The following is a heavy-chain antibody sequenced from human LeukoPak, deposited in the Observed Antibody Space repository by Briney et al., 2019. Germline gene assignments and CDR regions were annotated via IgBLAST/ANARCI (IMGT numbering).Heavy chain of an antibody. V-gene: IGHV3-30*02. CDR3: ARVIAAAGGGFDY. Sequence: GGSLRLSCAASGFTFSSYNMHWVRQAPGKGLEWVALIRNDESNKYYADSVKGRFTISRDNSKNTLYLQMNSLRAEDTAVYYCARVIAAAGGGFDYWGQGTLVTVSS. D-gene: IGHD6-13*01. J-gene: IGHJ4*02. CDR2: IRNDESNK. CDR1: GFTFSSYN.